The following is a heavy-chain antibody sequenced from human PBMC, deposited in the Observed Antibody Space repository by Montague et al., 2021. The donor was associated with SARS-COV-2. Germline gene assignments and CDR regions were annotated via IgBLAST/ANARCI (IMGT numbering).Heavy chain of an antibody. CDR1: GFTFTSYW. V-gene: IGHV3-7*04. Sequence: SLRLSCAASGFTFTSYWMAWVRQAPGKGLEWVASLKENGCEKYILDSVKGRFTISRDNAKDSLYLHMNSLRAEDTAVYYCARGPRVVAATLWFDPWGQGTQVTVSS. D-gene: IGHD2-15*01. CDR3: ARGPRVVAATLWFDP. J-gene: IGHJ5*02. CDR2: LKENGCEK.